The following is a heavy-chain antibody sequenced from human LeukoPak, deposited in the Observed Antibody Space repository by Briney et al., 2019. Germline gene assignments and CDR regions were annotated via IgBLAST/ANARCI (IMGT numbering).Heavy chain of an antibody. CDR2: IYYSGDT. CDR1: GGSITSSSHH. CDR3: ARLRRDGYNYFDY. J-gene: IGHJ4*02. V-gene: IGHV4-39*07. D-gene: IGHD5-24*01. Sequence: SETLSLTCTVSGGSITSSSHHWGWIRQPPGKGPEWIGSIYYSGDTYYNPSLKSRVTISVDTSKNQFSLKLSSVTAADTAVYYCARLRRDGYNYFDYWGQGTLVTVSS.